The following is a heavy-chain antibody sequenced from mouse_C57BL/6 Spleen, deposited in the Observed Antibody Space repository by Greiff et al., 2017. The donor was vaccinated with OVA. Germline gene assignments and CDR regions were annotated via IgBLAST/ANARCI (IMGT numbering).Heavy chain of an antibody. J-gene: IGHJ1*03. CDR3: ARWGINIFYYGSSYWYFDV. CDR1: GYTFTDYY. CDR2: INPNNGGT. V-gene: IGHV1-26*01. D-gene: IGHD1-1*01. Sequence: EVQLQQSGPELVKPGASVKISCKASGYTFTDYYMNWVKQSHGKSLEWIGDINPNNGGTSSNQKFKGTATLTVDKSSSTGYMELSSLTSEDSAVYYCARWGINIFYYGSSYWYFDVWGTGTTVTVSS.